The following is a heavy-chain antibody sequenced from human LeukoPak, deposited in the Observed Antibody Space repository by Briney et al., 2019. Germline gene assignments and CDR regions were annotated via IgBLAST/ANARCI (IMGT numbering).Heavy chain of an antibody. V-gene: IGHV1-8*02. J-gene: IGHJ4*02. CDR2: MNPNSGNT. CDR1: GYTFTGYY. Sequence: ASVKVSCKASGYTFTGYYIHWVRQATGQGLEWMGWMNPNSGNTGYAQKFQGRVTMTRNTSISTAYMELSSLRSEDTAVYCCARRPLYYYDSSGPPVDYWGQGTLVTVSS. D-gene: IGHD3-22*01. CDR3: ARRPLYYYDSSGPPVDY.